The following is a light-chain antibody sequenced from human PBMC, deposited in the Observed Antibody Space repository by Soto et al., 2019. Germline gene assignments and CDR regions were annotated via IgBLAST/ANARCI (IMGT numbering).Light chain of an antibody. J-gene: IGKJ5*01. Sequence: EIVLTQSPGALSLSPGERATLSCRASQSVSSGYLAWYQQKPGQAPRLLIVATSRRATGIPDRFSGSGSGTDFTLTISRLEPEDVAVYYCQQYGSSPPITFGQGTRLEMK. CDR3: QQYGSSPPIT. V-gene: IGKV3-20*01. CDR2: ATS. CDR1: QSVSSGY.